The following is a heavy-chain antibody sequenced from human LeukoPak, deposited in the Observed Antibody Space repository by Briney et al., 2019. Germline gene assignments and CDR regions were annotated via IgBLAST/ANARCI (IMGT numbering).Heavy chain of an antibody. CDR3: AKGIEGGYSYGSALTFDY. V-gene: IGHV3-66*01. D-gene: IGHD5-18*01. J-gene: IGHJ4*02. CDR2: IFSGDTI. Sequence: GGSLRLSCAASGLSVDGNYMTWVRQAPGKGLEWVSVIFSGDTIYYADSVKGRFSISRDNSKNTLYLQMNSLRAEDTAVYYCAKGIEGGYSYGSALTFDYWGQGTLVTVSS. CDR1: GLSVDGNY.